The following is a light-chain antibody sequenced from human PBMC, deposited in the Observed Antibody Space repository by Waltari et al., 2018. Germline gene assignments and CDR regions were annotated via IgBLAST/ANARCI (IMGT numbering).Light chain of an antibody. CDR3: CSSVVSYTVV. Sequence: QSALTQPRSVSGSPGQSVTVSCTGTSTHVGTYKYISWYQHHPGRAPKLLLFDANKRPSGVPDRFSGSKSDNTASLTISGLRPEDEAYYYCCSSVVSYTVVFGGGTKVTVL. CDR1: STHVGTYKY. V-gene: IGLV2-11*01. J-gene: IGLJ2*01. CDR2: DAN.